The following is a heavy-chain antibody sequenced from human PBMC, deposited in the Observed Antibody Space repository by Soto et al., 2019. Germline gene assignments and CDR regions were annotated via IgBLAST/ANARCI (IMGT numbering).Heavy chain of an antibody. CDR3: TKQIYGGNS. J-gene: IGHJ4*02. CDR2: IRSKANNYAT. Sequence: GGSLRLSCATSGFTFSASAMHWVRQVSGKGLEWIARIRSKANNYATTYAASVKGRFTISRDDSENTVYLQMNSLKTEDTAIYYCTKQIYGGNSWGQGTLVTVSS. D-gene: IGHD2-21*02. V-gene: IGHV3-73*01. CDR1: GFTFSASA.